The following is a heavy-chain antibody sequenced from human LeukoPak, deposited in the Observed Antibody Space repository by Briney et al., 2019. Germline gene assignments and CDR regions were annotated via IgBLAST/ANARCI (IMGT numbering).Heavy chain of an antibody. CDR2: IYHSGST. V-gene: IGHV4-38-2*02. CDR3: ARGDMEDDSSGYYPGY. CDR1: GGSISSYY. J-gene: IGHJ4*02. D-gene: IGHD3-22*01. Sequence: SETLSLTCTVSGGSISSYYWSWIRQPPGKGLEWIGSIYHSGSTYYNPSLKSRVTTSVDTSKNQFSLKLSSVTAADTAVYYCARGDMEDDSSGYYPGYWGQGTLVTVSS.